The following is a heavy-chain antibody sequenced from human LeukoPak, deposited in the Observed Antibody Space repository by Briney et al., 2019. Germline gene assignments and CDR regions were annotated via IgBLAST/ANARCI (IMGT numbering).Heavy chain of an antibody. D-gene: IGHD1-26*01. V-gene: IGHV4-4*07. CDR3: ARDPYSGSYFGIRAFDI. CDR1: GGAISSYY. Sequence: SETLSLTCTVSGGAISSYYWSWIRQPAGKGLEWIGRIYTSGSTNYNPSLKSRVTMSVDTSKNQFSQKLSSVTAADTAVYYCARDPYSGSYFGIRAFDIWGQGTMVTVSS. CDR2: IYTSGST. J-gene: IGHJ3*02.